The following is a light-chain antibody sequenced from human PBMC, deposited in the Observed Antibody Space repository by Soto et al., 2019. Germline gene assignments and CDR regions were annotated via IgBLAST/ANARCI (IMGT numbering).Light chain of an antibody. CDR2: EVS. V-gene: IGLV2-14*01. CDR1: SSDVGSYNF. J-gene: IGLJ1*01. CDR3: SSYTTSSNYV. Sequence: SALTQPASVSGSPGQSITISCTGTSSDVGSYNFVSWYQQLPGKAPKLMIYEVSNRPSGVSNRFPGSKSGNTASLTISGLQAEDEADYYCSSYTTSSNYVFGSGTKVTVL.